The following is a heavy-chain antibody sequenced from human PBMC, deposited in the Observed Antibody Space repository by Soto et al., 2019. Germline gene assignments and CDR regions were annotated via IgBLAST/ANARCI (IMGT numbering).Heavy chain of an antibody. Sequence: QVQLVESGGGIVQPGRSLRLSCSGSGFTFSSYGMHWVRQAPGKGLEWVAVISFDGSNKYYTDSVKGRFTISRDNSKNTLYLQMNSLRIEDTAVYYCATAPSGELLEDWVQGTLVTVSS. V-gene: IGHV3-30*03. CDR1: GFTFSSYG. D-gene: IGHD3-10*01. CDR2: ISFDGSNK. J-gene: IGHJ4*02. CDR3: ATAPSGELLED.